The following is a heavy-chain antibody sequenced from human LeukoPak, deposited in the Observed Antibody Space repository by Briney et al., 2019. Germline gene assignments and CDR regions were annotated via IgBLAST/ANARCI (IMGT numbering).Heavy chain of an antibody. CDR2: IYPGDSDN. Sequence: GEALNISCKCSGYIFTSYWIGWVRQMPGKGVEWMGLIYPGDSDNRYSPSFQGQVNISADKSISTAYLQWSSLKASDTAMYYCARRDSSSWSPTDYWGQGTLVTVSS. CDR1: GYIFTSYW. CDR3: ARRDSSSWSPTDY. D-gene: IGHD6-13*01. V-gene: IGHV5-51*01. J-gene: IGHJ4*02.